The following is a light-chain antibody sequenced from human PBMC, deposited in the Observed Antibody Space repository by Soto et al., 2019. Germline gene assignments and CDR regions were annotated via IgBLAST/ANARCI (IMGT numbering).Light chain of an antibody. CDR3: SSYGGNTLFV. J-gene: IGLJ1*01. V-gene: IGLV2-8*01. Sequence: QSVLTQPPSASGSPGQSVTISCTGTSSDVGGYNYVSWFQHHPGKAPKLLIHEVNKRPSGVPDRFSGSKSGNTASLTVSGLQAEDEADYYCSSYGGNTLFVFGSGTKVIVL. CDR2: EVN. CDR1: SSDVGGYNY.